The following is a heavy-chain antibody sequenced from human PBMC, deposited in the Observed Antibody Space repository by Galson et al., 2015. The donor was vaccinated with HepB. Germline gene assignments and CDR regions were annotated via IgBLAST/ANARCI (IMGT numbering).Heavy chain of an antibody. D-gene: IGHD1-26*01. CDR3: ARDLSGYSGSYGNLDY. V-gene: IGHV1-69*04. CDR2: IIPILGIA. CDR1: GGTFSSYT. J-gene: IGHJ4*02. Sequence: SVKVSCKASGGTFSSYTISWVRQAPGQGLEWMGRIIPILGIANYAQKFQGRVTITADKSTSTAYMELSSLRSEDTAVYYCARDLSGYSGSYGNLDYWGQGTLVTVSS.